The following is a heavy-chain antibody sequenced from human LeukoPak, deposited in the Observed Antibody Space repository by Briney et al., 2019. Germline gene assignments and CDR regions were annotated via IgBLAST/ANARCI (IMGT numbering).Heavy chain of an antibody. V-gene: IGHV1-8*01. Sequence: ALVKLSCNASGYSFTRHDINLVRQATGQGLEWLGGMNPISGNTDYAQKFQGRITITTNTSISTAYMELSSLRSEDTAVYYCARTQQLVLRSPLDPWGQGNPGHRLL. CDR1: GYSFTRHD. CDR2: MNPISGNT. CDR3: ARTQQLVLRSPLDP. J-gene: IGHJ5*02. D-gene: IGHD6-13*01.